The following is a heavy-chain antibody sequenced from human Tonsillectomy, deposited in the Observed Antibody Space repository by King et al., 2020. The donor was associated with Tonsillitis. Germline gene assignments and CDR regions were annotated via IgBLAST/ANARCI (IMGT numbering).Heavy chain of an antibody. Sequence: QLQESGPGLAKPSETLSLTCTVSGGSISSSSHYWGWIRQPPGKGLEWIGSIYNSGSTYYNPSLKSRVTMSVDTSKNQFSLKLSSVTAADTAVFYCARHHIHWFGETPQYFDYWGQGTLVTVSS. J-gene: IGHJ4*02. D-gene: IGHD3-10*01. CDR3: ARHHIHWFGETPQYFDY. V-gene: IGHV4-39*01. CDR1: GGSISSSSHY. CDR2: IYNSGST.